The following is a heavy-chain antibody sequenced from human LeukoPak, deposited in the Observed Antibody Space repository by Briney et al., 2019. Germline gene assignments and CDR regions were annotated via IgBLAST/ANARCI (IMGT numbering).Heavy chain of an antibody. V-gene: IGHV4-34*01. D-gene: IGHD6-25*01. CDR3: ARGVAGSSGLLYYFDY. Sequence: SETLSLTCAVYGDSFSGYYRGWIRQPPGKGLEWIGEINHSGTINYNPSLKSRVTILVDTSKNQFSLNLSSVTAADTAVYYCARGVAGSSGLLYYFDYWGQGALVIVSS. CDR2: INHSGTI. J-gene: IGHJ4*02. CDR1: GDSFSGYY.